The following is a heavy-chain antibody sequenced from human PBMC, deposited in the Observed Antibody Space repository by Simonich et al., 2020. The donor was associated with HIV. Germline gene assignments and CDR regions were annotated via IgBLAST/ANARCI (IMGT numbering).Heavy chain of an antibody. CDR3: AGDSGGYWYFDL. CDR2: VNPKDGET. CDR1: GYTLTELS. Sequence: QVQLVQSGAEVKKPGASVKVSCKVSGYTLTELSMHWVRQAPGKGVEWMGSVNPKDGETIYAQKFQGRVTMTEDSSTDTAHMELSSLTSEDTAVYYCAGDSGGYWYFDLWGRGTLVTVSS. J-gene: IGHJ2*01. D-gene: IGHD2-15*01. V-gene: IGHV1-24*01.